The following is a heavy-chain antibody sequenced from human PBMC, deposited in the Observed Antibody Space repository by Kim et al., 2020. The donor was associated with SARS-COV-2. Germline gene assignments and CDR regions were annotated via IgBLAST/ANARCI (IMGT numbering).Heavy chain of an antibody. V-gene: IGHV3-30*18. Sequence: GGSLRLSCVASGFSFSSYGMHWVRQAPGKGLEWVAVTSHDGTNEYYRDSVKGRFTISRDNSKNTLYLQMDSVRAEDTAVYYCAKSGNYYDYGAAFNMWGQGTMVTASS. J-gene: IGHJ3*02. D-gene: IGHD3-22*01. CDR1: GFSFSSYG. CDR2: TSHDGTNE. CDR3: AKSGNYYDYGAAFNM.